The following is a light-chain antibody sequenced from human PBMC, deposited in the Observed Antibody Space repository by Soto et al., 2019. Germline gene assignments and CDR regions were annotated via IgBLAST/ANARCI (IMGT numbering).Light chain of an antibody. CDR3: QQYNSYSYT. V-gene: IGKV1-5*01. CDR1: QSISSW. J-gene: IGKJ2*01. CDR2: DAS. Sequence: DIQMTQSPSTLSASVGDRVTITCRASQSISSWLAWYQQKPGKAPNLLIYDASSLESGVPSRFSGSGSGTEFTLAIRSLPPDDFATYYCQQYNSYSYTFGQGTKLEIK.